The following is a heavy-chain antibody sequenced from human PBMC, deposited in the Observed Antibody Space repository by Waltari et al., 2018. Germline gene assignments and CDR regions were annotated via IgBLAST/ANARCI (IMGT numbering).Heavy chain of an antibody. Sequence: QLVESGGGLVKPGGSLRLSCEASDFSISDYYMSWIRQAPGRGLGLLSYIIISSSYTNYTDSVKGRFTISRNNAKNLVYLEMNNLRPEDTAVYFCARDKGDAFWYFDLWGRGTLVSVSS. V-gene: IGHV3-11*06. D-gene: IGHD3-16*01. CDR1: DFSISDYY. J-gene: IGHJ2*01. CDR3: ARDKGDAFWYFDL. CDR2: IIISSSYT.